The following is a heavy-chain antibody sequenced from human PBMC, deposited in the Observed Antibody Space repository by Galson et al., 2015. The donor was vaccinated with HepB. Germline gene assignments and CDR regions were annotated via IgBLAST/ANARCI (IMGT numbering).Heavy chain of an antibody. V-gene: IGHV4-39*07. CDR2: IYYSGST. CDR1: GGSISSSSYY. CDR3: ARDGECSSSRGYYYYMDV. D-gene: IGHD6-6*01. Sequence: LSLTCTVSGGSISSSSYYWGWIRQPPGKGLEWIGSIYYSGSTYYNPSLKSRVTISVDTSKNQFSLKLSSVTAADTAVYYCARDGECSSSRGYYYYMDVWGKGTTVTVSS. J-gene: IGHJ6*03.